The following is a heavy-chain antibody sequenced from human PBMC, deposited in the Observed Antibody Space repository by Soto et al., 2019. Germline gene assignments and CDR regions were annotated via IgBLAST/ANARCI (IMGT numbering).Heavy chain of an antibody. CDR1: GFTFSNYW. Sequence: PGGSLRLSCAGSGFTFSNYWMTWVRQAPGKGLEWVANIKQDGSEIYYVDSVKGRFTISRDNAKSSLYLQMNSLRAEDTAVYYCARDRRDWRHGGHYFDYWGQGTLVTVSS. CDR3: ARDRRDWRHGGHYFDY. D-gene: IGHD1-1*01. CDR2: IKQDGSEI. J-gene: IGHJ4*02. V-gene: IGHV3-7*01.